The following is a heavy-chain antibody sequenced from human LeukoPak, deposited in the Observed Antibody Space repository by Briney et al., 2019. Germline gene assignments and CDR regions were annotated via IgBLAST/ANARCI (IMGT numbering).Heavy chain of an antibody. CDR3: ASYPRLVKVGRDAFDI. J-gene: IGHJ3*02. CDR1: GYTFTSYD. V-gene: IGHV1-8*01. CDR2: MNPNSGNT. Sequence: GASVKVSCKASGYTFTSYDINWVRQATGQGLEWMGWMNPNSGNTGYAQKFQGRVTMTRNTSISTAYMELSSLRSEDTAVYYCASYPRLVKVGRDAFDIWGQGTMVTVPS. D-gene: IGHD3-22*01.